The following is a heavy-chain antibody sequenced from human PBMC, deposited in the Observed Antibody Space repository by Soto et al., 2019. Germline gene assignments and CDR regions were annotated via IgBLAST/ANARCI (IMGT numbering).Heavy chain of an antibody. D-gene: IGHD3-16*01. CDR1: GYDFISYW. V-gene: IGHV5-51*01. CDR3: ARNRGSRYYCYGMEF. J-gene: IGHJ6*02. Sequence: GESLKISCYGSGYDFISYWIGCVRRMPGKGLEWMGIIYPGDSDNRYSPSFQGQVTISADKSISTSYMQWSSLKASDTAMYYCARNRGSRYYCYGMEFWGQGTTVTVSS. CDR2: IYPGDSDN.